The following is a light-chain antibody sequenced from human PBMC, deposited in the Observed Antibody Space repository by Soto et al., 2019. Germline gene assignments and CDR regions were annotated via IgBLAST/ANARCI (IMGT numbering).Light chain of an antibody. Sequence: EIVMTHSPSTLSLSPVERATLSCRASQSLTTDLAWYQQKPGQPPRLLIYGASTRDTDFPARFSGSGSGTEFTLTISSLQSEDSAVYYCQQYTNWPRTFGQGTKVDIK. CDR1: QSLTTD. V-gene: IGKV3-15*01. J-gene: IGKJ1*01. CDR3: QQYTNWPRT. CDR2: GAS.